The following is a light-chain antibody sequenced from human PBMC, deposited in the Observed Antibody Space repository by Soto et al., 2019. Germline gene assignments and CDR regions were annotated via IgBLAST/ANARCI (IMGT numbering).Light chain of an antibody. CDR3: SSYTSNSTHV. Sequence: QSALTQPASVSGSPGQSITISCTGTSSDVGGYNYVSWYQQHPGKAPKLMIYDVSNRPSGVSNRSSGSKSGNTASLTISGLQAEDEADYYCSSYTSNSTHVFGTGTKLTVL. J-gene: IGLJ1*01. CDR2: DVS. CDR1: SSDVGGYNY. V-gene: IGLV2-14*01.